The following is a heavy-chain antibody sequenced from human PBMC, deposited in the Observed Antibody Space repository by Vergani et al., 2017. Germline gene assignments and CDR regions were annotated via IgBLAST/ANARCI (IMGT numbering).Heavy chain of an antibody. CDR2: MNPNSGNT. CDR1: GYTFTSYD. J-gene: IGHJ6*01. CDR3: ARGRGSHDYSNYWQYYYYYGMDV. V-gene: IGHV1-8*01. D-gene: IGHD4-11*01. Sequence: QVQLVQSGAEVKKPGASVKVSCKASGYTFTSYDINWVRQATGQGLEWMGWMNPNSGNTGYAQKFQGRVTMTRNTSISTAYMELSSLRSADTAVYYCARGRGSHDYSNYWQYYYYYGMDVWGQGTTVTVSS.